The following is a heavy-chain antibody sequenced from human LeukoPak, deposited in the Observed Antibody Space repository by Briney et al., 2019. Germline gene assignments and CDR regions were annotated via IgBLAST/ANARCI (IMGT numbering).Heavy chain of an antibody. CDR2: ISYDGSNK. J-gene: IGHJ4*02. CDR1: GFTFSSYA. V-gene: IGHV3-30-3*01. Sequence: PGRSLRLSCTASGFTFSSYAMHWVRQAPGKGLEWVAVISYDGSNKYYADSVKGRFTISRDHSKNTLYLQMNSLRAGDTAVYYCARDNYGGDYWGQGTLVTVSS. D-gene: IGHD4-11*01. CDR3: ARDNYGGDY.